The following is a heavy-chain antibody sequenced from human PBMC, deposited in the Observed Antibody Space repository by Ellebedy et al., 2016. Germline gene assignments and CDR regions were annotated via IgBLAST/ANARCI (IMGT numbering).Heavy chain of an antibody. Sequence: SETLSLXCSVSGGSMSSEGYYWTWIRQHPEKGLEWIGYIYYSGSTSYNPSLKSRVTISVDRSKNQFSLMLSSVTAADTAVYYCTRHSSEGDYGDYPYYYYMDVWGKGTTVTVSS. J-gene: IGHJ6*03. CDR3: TRHSSEGDYGDYPYYYYMDV. CDR2: IYYSGST. V-gene: IGHV4-31*03. CDR1: GGSMSSEGYY. D-gene: IGHD4-17*01.